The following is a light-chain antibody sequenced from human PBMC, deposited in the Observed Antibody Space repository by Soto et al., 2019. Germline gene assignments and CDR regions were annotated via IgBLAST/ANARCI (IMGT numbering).Light chain of an antibody. V-gene: IGLV2-23*02. CDR1: SRDDGSYDL. CDR3: CSFAGSSTFYV. CDR2: EVN. Sequence: QSALTQPASVSGSPGQSNTSSTTRTSRDDGSYDLVSWYQQHPGKAPKLIIYEVNKRPSGVSNRFSGSKSGNTASLKISGLQAEDEADYHCCSFAGSSTFYVFATGTKVTVL. J-gene: IGLJ1*01.